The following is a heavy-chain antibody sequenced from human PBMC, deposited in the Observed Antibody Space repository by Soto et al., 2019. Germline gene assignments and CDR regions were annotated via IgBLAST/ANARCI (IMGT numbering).Heavy chain of an antibody. Sequence: GESLKISCQSSGYTFSNFWIGWVRQLPGKGLEWMGIIYPGDHETRYSPSFHGKVTISADRSINTAYLQWSTLKASDTAMYYCARQGNGAEGFDYWGQGTLVTVSS. CDR1: GYTFSNFW. V-gene: IGHV5-51*01. CDR2: IYPGDHET. CDR3: ARQGNGAEGFDY. D-gene: IGHD4-17*01. J-gene: IGHJ4*02.